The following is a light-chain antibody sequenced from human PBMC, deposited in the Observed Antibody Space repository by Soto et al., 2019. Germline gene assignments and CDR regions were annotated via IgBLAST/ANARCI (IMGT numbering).Light chain of an antibody. CDR2: AAS. Sequence: DIQLTQSPTFLSASVGDRVTITCRSSLYISSHLAWYQQKPVRAPKLLIFAASTLQSGVPSRFSGSGFGTEFTFTFISLQPEDFATYYCLQLSDYPLTFGGGTKVDIK. CDR3: LQLSDYPLT. V-gene: IGKV1-9*01. J-gene: IGKJ4*01. CDR1: LYISSH.